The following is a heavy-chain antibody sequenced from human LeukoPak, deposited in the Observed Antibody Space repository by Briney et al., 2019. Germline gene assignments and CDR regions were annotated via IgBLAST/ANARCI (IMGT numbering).Heavy chain of an antibody. Sequence: SGPTLVNPTQTLTLTCTFSGFSLSTIGMRVCWIRQPPGKALEWLARIDWDDDKFYSTSLKTRLTISKDPSKNQVVFTMTTMDPVDTATYYCARSQFCSGNSCYSRDWFDTWGQGTLVTVSS. J-gene: IGHJ5*02. D-gene: IGHD2-15*01. CDR2: IDWDDDK. V-gene: IGHV2-70*04. CDR1: GFSLSTIGMR. CDR3: ARSQFCSGNSCYSRDWFDT.